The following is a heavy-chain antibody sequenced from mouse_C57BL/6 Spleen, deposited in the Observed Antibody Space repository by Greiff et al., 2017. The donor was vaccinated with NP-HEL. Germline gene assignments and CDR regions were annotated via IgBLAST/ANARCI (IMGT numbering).Heavy chain of an antibody. V-gene: IGHV5-4*01. J-gene: IGHJ2*01. CDR3: ARDKTPELGDYFDY. CDR1: GFTFSSYA. Sequence: VQLKESGGGLVKPGGSLKLSCAASGFTFSSYAMSWVRQTPEKRLEWVATISDGGSYTYYPDNVKGRFTISRDNAKNNLYLQMSHLKSEDTAMYYCARDKTPELGDYFDYWGQGTTLTVSS. D-gene: IGHD4-1*01. CDR2: ISDGGSYT.